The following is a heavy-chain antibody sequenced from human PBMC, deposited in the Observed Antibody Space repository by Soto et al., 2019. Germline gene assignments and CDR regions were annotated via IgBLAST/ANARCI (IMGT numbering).Heavy chain of an antibody. V-gene: IGHV4-4*01. Sequence: QVQLQESGPGLVKPAGTLSLTCAVSRGSISTSNWWTWVRQPPGKGLEWIGEIYHSGAINYSPSLTGRLTISIDNSKNQFSLKLTSVTAADTAFSFCARAGSVSTSYFDSWGQGTLVTVSP. CDR2: IYHSGAI. CDR3: ARAGSVSTSYFDS. CDR1: RGSISTSNW. D-gene: IGHD4-17*01. J-gene: IGHJ4*02.